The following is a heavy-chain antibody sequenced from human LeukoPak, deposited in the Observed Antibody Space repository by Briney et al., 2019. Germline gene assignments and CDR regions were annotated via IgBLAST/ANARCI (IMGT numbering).Heavy chain of an antibody. CDR2: IYSGGST. CDR3: ARVSPQKLELVSY. Sequence: PGGSLRLSCAASGFTVSSNYMSWVRQAPGKGLEWVSVIYSGGSTYYADSVKGRFTISRDNSKNTLCLQMNSLRAEDTAVYYCARVSPQKLELVSYWGQGTLVTVSS. J-gene: IGHJ4*02. D-gene: IGHD1-7*01. CDR1: GFTVSSNY. V-gene: IGHV3-53*01.